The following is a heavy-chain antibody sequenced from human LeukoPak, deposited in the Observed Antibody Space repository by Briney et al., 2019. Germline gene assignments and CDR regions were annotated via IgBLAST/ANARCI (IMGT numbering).Heavy chain of an antibody. CDR3: ARGHCNSRNCYWHFDL. CDR2: ITGTDHSM. Sequence: PGGSLRLSCDASGFIFSDYYVSWIRQAPGKGLEWLSYITGTDHSMRYADSVKGRFAISRDNGKNSLYLQLNSLRAEDTAVYYCARGHCNSRNCYWHFDLWGRGTRVTVSS. J-gene: IGHJ2*01. D-gene: IGHD2/OR15-2a*01. CDR1: GFIFSDYY. V-gene: IGHV3-11*01.